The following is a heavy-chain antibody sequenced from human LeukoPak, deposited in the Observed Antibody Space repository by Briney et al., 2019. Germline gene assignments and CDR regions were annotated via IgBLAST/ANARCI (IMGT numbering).Heavy chain of an antibody. Sequence: GGSLRLSCAASGFTFSSYSMNWVRQAPGKGLEWVSGINWNGGSTGYADSVKGRFTISRDNAKNSLYLQMNSLRAEDTALYYCARDLAYYDFWRDYENYYYYYMDVWGKGTTVTVSS. J-gene: IGHJ6*03. D-gene: IGHD3-3*01. V-gene: IGHV3-20*04. CDR1: GFTFSSYS. CDR3: ARDLAYYDFWRDYENYYYYYMDV. CDR2: INWNGGST.